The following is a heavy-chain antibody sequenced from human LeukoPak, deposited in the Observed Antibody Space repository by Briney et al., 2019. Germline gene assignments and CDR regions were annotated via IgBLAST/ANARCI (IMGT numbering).Heavy chain of an antibody. CDR1: GYTFTDYY. V-gene: IGHV1-2*02. CDR2: INTNSCGT. D-gene: IGHD3-22*01. CDR3: ARWWFYYDRTGYYPANPYAFDI. Sequence: GASVKVSCKTSGYTFTDYYIHWVRQAPGQGLEWMGWINTNSCGTEYAQKFQGRVTMTRNTYFRTAYMELSRLRSDDTAVYYCARWWFYYDRTGYYPANPYAFDIWGQGTLVTVSS. J-gene: IGHJ3*02.